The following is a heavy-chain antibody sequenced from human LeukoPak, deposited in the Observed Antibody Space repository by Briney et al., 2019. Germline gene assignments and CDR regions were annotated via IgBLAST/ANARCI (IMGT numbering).Heavy chain of an antibody. D-gene: IGHD6-13*01. Sequence: GGSLRLSCAASGFTFSSYAMTWVRQAPRKGLEWVSDISGSGGHTYYADSVKGRFAISRDNSKNTLFLQMNNLRAEDTAVYYCAKVAGLAAAGSFDYWGQGTLVTVSS. J-gene: IGHJ4*02. CDR1: GFTFSSYA. CDR2: ISGSGGHT. CDR3: AKVAGLAAAGSFDY. V-gene: IGHV3-23*01.